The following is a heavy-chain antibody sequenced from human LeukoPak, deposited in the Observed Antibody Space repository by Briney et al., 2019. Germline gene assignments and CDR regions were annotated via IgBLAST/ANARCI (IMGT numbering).Heavy chain of an antibody. CDR3: ARALYDFWSGYYSCFDY. Sequence: SWIRQHPGKGLEWIGYIYYSGSTYYNPSLKSRVTISVDTSKNQFSLKLSSVTAADTAVYYCARALYDFWSGYYSCFDYWGQGTLVTVSS. V-gene: IGHV4-31*02. J-gene: IGHJ4*02. CDR2: IYYSGST. D-gene: IGHD3-3*01.